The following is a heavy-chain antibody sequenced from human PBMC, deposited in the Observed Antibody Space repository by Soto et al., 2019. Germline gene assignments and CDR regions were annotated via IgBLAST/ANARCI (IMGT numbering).Heavy chain of an antibody. D-gene: IGHD4-17*01. CDR2: INPSGGST. V-gene: IGHV1-46*03. CDR3: ARALSYGDYVYYYMDV. CDR1: GYTFTSYY. J-gene: IGHJ6*03. Sequence: ASVKVSCKASGYTFTSYYMHWVRQAPGQGLEWMGIINPSGGSTSYAQKFQGRVTMTRDTSTSTVYMELSSLRSEDTAVYYCARALSYGDYVYYYMDVWGKGTTVTVSS.